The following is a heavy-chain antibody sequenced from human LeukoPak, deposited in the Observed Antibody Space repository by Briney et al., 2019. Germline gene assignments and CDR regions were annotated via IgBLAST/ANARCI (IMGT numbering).Heavy chain of an antibody. D-gene: IGHD3-9*01. J-gene: IGHJ5*02. CDR1: GYTFTVYY. Sequence: ASVTVSCTASGYTFTVYYMHWVRQAPGQGLEWMGWINPNSGGTNYAQKFQGRVTMTRDTSISTAYMELSRLRSDDTAVYYCARVAYDILTGYYSHNWFDPWGQGTLVTVSS. V-gene: IGHV1-2*02. CDR3: ARVAYDILTGYYSHNWFDP. CDR2: INPNSGGT.